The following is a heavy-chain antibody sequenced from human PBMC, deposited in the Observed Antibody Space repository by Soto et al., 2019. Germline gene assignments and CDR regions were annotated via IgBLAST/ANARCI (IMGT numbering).Heavy chain of an antibody. D-gene: IGHD6-13*01. V-gene: IGHV3-30*04. Sequence: QVQLVESGGGVVQPGGSLRLSCAASGFTFPNYGLHWVRQAPDKGLEWVAVLLYTGYTQYYADSVKGRFTISGDNSKNTLYLQMDSLQPEDTAVYYCARAPNLRSWPYYFDYWGLGTVVAVSS. CDR3: ARAPNLRSWPYYFDY. CDR2: LLYTGYTQ. CDR1: GFTFPNYG. J-gene: IGHJ4*02.